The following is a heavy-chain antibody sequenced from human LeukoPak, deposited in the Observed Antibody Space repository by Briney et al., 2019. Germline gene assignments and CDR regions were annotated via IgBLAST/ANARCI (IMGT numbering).Heavy chain of an antibody. CDR2: MNPNSGNT. CDR3: ARVDFDWLSRSYYFDY. V-gene: IGHV1-8*01. Sequence: ASVKVSCKASGYTFTSYDINWVRQATGQGLEWMGWMNPNSGNTGYAQKLQGRVTMTRNTSISTAYMELSSLRSEDTAVYYCARVDFDWLSRSYYFDYWGQGTLVTVSS. J-gene: IGHJ4*02. CDR1: GYTFTSYD. D-gene: IGHD3-9*01.